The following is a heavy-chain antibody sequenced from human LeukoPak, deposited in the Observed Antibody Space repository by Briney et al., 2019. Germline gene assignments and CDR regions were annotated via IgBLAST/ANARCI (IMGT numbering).Heavy chain of an antibody. CDR1: GVSISGYY. D-gene: IGHD3-16*02. J-gene: IGHJ5*02. CDR3: ARGTLRLGDLSLSNYFDP. Sequence: SETLSLTCTVSGVSISGYYWSWLRQPAGKGLEWIGRIYTGGSTNYNPSLMSRVTMSVDTLKNQFSLKLSSVTAADTALYYCARGTLRLGDLSLSNYFDPWGQGTLVTVSS. V-gene: IGHV4-4*07. CDR2: IYTGGST.